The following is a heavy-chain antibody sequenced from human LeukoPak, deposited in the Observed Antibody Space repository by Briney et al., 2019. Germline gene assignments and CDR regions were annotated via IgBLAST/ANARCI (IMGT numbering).Heavy chain of an antibody. CDR3: AKDGDGYYGSGSYSDY. Sequence: GGSLRLSCAASGFTFSSYWMHWVRQAPGKGLVWVSRISDDGGHTFHADSVKGRFAMSRDNSKNTLYLQMNSLRAEDTGVYYCAKDGDGYYGSGSYSDYWGQGTLVTVSS. J-gene: IGHJ4*02. CDR1: GFTFSSYW. CDR2: ISDDGGHT. D-gene: IGHD3-10*01. V-gene: IGHV3-74*01.